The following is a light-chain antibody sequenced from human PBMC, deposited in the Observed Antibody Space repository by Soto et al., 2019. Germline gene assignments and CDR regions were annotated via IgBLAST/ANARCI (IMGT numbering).Light chain of an antibody. J-gene: IGKJ1*01. CDR2: FGS. V-gene: IGKV2-28*01. CDR1: ESLLHTNGXNY. CDR3: MQALQTRWT. Sequence: DIVMTQSPLSLRVTPGEPASISCRSSESLLHTNGXNYLDWYLQKPGQSPQLLIYFGSTRASGVPDRFSGSGSDTDFTLTISRVEAEDVGVYYCMQALQTRWTFGQGTKVEIK.